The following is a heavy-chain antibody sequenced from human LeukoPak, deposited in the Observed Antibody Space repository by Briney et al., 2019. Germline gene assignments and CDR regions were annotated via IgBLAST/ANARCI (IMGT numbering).Heavy chain of an antibody. Sequence: ASVTVSCTFSGYTLTELSMHWVRQAPGKGLEWKGGFDPEDGETIYAQRFQGRVTMTEDTSTDTAYMELSSLRSEDTAVYYCATGTYYYDSSGYYRWGQGTLVTVSS. J-gene: IGHJ4*02. CDR2: FDPEDGET. CDR3: ATGTYYYDSSGYYR. V-gene: IGHV1-24*01. CDR1: GYTLTELS. D-gene: IGHD3-22*01.